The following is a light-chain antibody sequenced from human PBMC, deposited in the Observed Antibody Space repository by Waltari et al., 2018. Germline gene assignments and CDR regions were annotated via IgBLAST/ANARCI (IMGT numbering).Light chain of an antibody. J-gene: IGLJ3*02. Sequence: QSALTQPASVSGSPGQSITMSCTGTSSDVGGYHYFSWYQQYPGKAPKLMIYDVSQRPSGVSNRFSGSKSGNTASLTISGLQAEDEADYYCSSYTSSNTLVFGVGTKLTVL. V-gene: IGLV2-14*01. CDR2: DVS. CDR1: SSDVGGYHY. CDR3: SSYTSSNTLV.